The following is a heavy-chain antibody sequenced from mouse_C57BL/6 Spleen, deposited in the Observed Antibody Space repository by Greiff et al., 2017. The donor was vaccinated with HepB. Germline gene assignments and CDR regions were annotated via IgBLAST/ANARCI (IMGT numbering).Heavy chain of an antibody. D-gene: IGHD2-5*01. CDR3: ASSYSNYGGFDY. CDR2: IHPNSGST. CDR1: GYTFTSYW. V-gene: IGHV1-64*01. Sequence: QVQLKQPGAELVKPGASVKLSCKASGYTFTSYWMHWVKQRPGQGLEWIGMIHPNSGSTNYNEKFKSKATLTVDKSSSTAYMQLSSLTSEDSAVYYCASSYSNYGGFDYWGQGTTLTVSS. J-gene: IGHJ2*01.